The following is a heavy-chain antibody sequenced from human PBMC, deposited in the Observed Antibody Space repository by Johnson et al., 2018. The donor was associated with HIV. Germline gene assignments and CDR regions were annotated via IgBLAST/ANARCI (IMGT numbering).Heavy chain of an antibody. CDR1: GFTFSDYY. Sequence: VQLVESGGGLVKPGGSLRLSCVASGFTFSDYYMSWIRQAPGKGLEWLSYIGSGGTTKYYTDSVKGRFTVSRDNAMNSLFLQLNSLRAEDTAVYYCAKDPTTYYYDSSGYRTGGDAFDIWGQGTMVTVSS. CDR2: IGSGGTTK. D-gene: IGHD3-22*01. J-gene: IGHJ3*02. V-gene: IGHV3-11*01. CDR3: AKDPTTYYYDSSGYRTGGDAFDI.